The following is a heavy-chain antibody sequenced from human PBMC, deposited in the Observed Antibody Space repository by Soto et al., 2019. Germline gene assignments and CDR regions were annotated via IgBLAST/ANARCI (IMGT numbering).Heavy chain of an antibody. CDR3: ARVTAGSGSYQIDL. J-gene: IGHJ4*02. D-gene: IGHD3-10*01. Sequence: HLVESEGGLVKPGGSLRLSCVASGFPFSSFSLNWIRQAPGKGLEWVSSIGRVSTYIYYADSVRGRFTVSRDNAKDSVYLQMNGLTAEDSGIYYCARVTAGSGSYQIDLWGQGTLVTVSS. CDR2: IGRVSTYI. CDR1: GFPFSSFS. V-gene: IGHV3-21*01.